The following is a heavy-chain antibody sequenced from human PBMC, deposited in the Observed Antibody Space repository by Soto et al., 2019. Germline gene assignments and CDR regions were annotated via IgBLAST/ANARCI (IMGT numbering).Heavy chain of an antibody. CDR1: GFTFSSYG. Sequence: GGALRLSCAASGFTFSSYGMHWVRQAPGKGLEGVAVISYDGSNKYYADVVKGRFTISRDNSKNTVELQINSLRAGDPAVFFWGKPLAWYRSFYYYGMDVWGQGTTVTVSS. V-gene: IGHV3-30*18. CDR3: GKPLAWYRSFYYYGMDV. D-gene: IGHD6-13*01. CDR2: ISYDGSNK. J-gene: IGHJ6*02.